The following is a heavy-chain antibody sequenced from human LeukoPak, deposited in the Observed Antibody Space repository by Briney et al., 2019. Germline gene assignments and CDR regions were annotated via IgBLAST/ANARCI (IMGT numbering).Heavy chain of an antibody. D-gene: IGHD1-26*01. V-gene: IGHV3-23*01. Sequence: GGSLRLSCAASGFTFSRHGINWVRQAPGKGLEWVSGITPSGSISYYADSVKGRFTTSRDNSKNTLYLQMNTLRAEDTAVYYCAKDRGSGSYRTGFGLWGQGTMVTVSS. CDR3: AKDRGSGSYRTGFGL. CDR1: GFTFSRHG. CDR2: ITPSGSIS. J-gene: IGHJ3*01.